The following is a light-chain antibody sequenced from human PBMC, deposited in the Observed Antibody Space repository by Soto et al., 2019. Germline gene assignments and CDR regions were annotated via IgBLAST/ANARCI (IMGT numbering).Light chain of an antibody. V-gene: IGKV1-39*01. Sequence: DFQLAQSPSSLSASVGDRVTTTCRTSESISGYLSWYQQKAGQPPKLLIFAASSLQNGVPSRFSGRGSGTEYTLTISSLQADDFATYYCHQSYISPPAFGQGTKVDIK. CDR3: HQSYISPPA. CDR1: ESISGY. CDR2: AAS. J-gene: IGKJ1*01.